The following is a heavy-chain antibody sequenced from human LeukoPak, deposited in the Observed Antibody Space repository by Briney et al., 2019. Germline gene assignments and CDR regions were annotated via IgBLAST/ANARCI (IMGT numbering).Heavy chain of an antibody. V-gene: IGHV1-2*02. Sequence: ASVKVSCKASGYTFTGYYMHWVRQAPGQGLEWMGWINPNSGGTNYAQKFQGRLTMTRDNSINTAYMELRGLRSDDTAVYYCTRVLGYCTATSCQKPYYYYMDIWGKGTTVTISS. J-gene: IGHJ6*03. D-gene: IGHD2-8*02. CDR1: GYTFTGYY. CDR2: INPNSGGT. CDR3: TRVLGYCTATSCQKPYYYYMDI.